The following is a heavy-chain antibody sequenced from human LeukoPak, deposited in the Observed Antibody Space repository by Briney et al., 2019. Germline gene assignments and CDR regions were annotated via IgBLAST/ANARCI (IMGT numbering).Heavy chain of an antibody. CDR3: ARHSRQAGTVTGPFQH. CDR2: IYYSGST. CDR1: GGSISSYY. J-gene: IGHJ1*01. V-gene: IGHV4-59*08. D-gene: IGHD4-17*01. Sequence: SETLSLTCTVSGGSISSYYWSWIRQPPGKGLEWIGYIYYSGSTNYNSSLKSRVTISIDTSKNQFSLKLSSVTAADTAVYYCARHSRQAGTVTGPFQHWGQGTLVTVSS.